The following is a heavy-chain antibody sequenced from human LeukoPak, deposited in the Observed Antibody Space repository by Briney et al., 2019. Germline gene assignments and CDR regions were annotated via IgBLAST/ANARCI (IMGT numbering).Heavy chain of an antibody. D-gene: IGHD3-3*01. J-gene: IGHJ4*02. CDR3: TKDRGYDFVDY. CDR2: ISSSGGST. Sequence: PGGSLRLSCAASGFTVSSNYMSWVRQAPGKGLEWVSVISSSGGSTYYADSVKGRFTISRDNSKNTLFLQMNSLRAEDTAVYYCTKDRGYDFVDYWGQGTLVTVSS. V-gene: IGHV3-23*01. CDR1: GFTVSSNY.